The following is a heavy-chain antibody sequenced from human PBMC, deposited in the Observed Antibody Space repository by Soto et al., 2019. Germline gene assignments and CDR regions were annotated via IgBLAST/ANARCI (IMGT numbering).Heavy chain of an antibody. Sequence: KTSETLSLTCTVSGDSFSNYYCNWVRKSAGKGLEWIGRIYPTGSTTYNPSLKSRLTMSVDTSKNQFSLRLTSMTAADTAVYYCARSPQYSSGWNGGFDYWGQGTLVTVSS. CDR1: GDSFSNYY. CDR3: ARSPQYSSGWNGGFDY. V-gene: IGHV4-4*07. D-gene: IGHD6-19*01. CDR2: IYPTGST. J-gene: IGHJ4*02.